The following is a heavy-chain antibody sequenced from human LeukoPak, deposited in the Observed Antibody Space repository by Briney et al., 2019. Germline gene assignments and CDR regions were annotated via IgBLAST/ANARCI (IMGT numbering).Heavy chain of an antibody. D-gene: IGHD3-10*01. CDR2: ISVSVGST. J-gene: IGHJ4*02. V-gene: IGHV3-23*01. Sequence: GGPLSLSCAASGFTFNTYAMSWVRQAPGKGLEWVSTISVSVGSTYYADSVKGRFTISRDNSKNTLYLQMNSLRAEDTAVYYCAREIRYYGSGSYYGGYFDYWGQGTLVTVSS. CDR3: AREIRYYGSGSYYGGYFDY. CDR1: GFTFNTYA.